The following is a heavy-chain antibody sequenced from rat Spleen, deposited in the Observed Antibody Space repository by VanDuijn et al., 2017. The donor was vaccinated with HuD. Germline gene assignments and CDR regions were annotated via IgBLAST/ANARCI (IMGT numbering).Heavy chain of an antibody. D-gene: IGHD1-11*01. CDR2: IIYDGSST. CDR3: ARDATEGIVRGYYFDY. V-gene: IGHV5-17*01. CDR1: GFTFSSFP. Sequence: EVQLVESGGGLVQPGRSLKLSCAASGFTFSSFPMAWVRQAPKKGLEWVATIIYDGSSTYYRDSVKGRFTISRDNAKSTLYLQMDSLRSEDTATYYCARDATEGIVRGYYFDYWGQGVMVTVSS. J-gene: IGHJ2*01.